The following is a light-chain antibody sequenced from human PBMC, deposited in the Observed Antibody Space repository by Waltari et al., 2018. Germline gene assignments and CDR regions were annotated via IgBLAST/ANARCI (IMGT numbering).Light chain of an antibody. J-gene: IGLJ3*02. CDR2: KGS. CDR3: SLYMGSGIWV. V-gene: IGLV8-61*01. Sequence: TVLTQEPSSSLSPGGTVTLTCAFTFCSDSTTSYSTWYQQTPGQPPRTLVYKGSSRSSGVPDRFAGSVLGNTAALTITGAQADDESNYYCSLYMGSGIWVFGGGTKLTVL. CDR1: FCSDSTTSY.